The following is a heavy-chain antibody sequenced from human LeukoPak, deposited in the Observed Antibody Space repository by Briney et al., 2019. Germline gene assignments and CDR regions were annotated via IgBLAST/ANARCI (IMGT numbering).Heavy chain of an antibody. J-gene: IGHJ6*03. V-gene: IGHV1-8*03. CDR2: INPNRGDT. CDR3: ARGLWGDFWSGDYYHYYMDV. Sequence: ASVKVSCKASGYTFTGYYMHWVRQAPGQGLERMGWINPNRGDTGYAQKFQGRVTITRNTSISTAYMELSSLRSEDTAVYYCARGLWGDFWSGDYYHYYMDVWGEGTTVTVSS. D-gene: IGHD3-3*01. CDR1: GYTFTGYY.